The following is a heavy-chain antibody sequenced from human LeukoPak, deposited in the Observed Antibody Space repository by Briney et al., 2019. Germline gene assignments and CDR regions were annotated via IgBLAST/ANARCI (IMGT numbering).Heavy chain of an antibody. Sequence: ASVKVSCKASGYTFSRCGISWVRQAPGQGLEWMGWISDYSGKTNYAQKFQGRVTMTTDTSTSTAYMELRSLRSDDTAVYYCARDYGGNALDYWGQGTLVTVSS. CDR2: ISDYSGKT. J-gene: IGHJ4*02. CDR1: GYTFSRCG. CDR3: ARDYGGNALDY. V-gene: IGHV1-18*01. D-gene: IGHD4-23*01.